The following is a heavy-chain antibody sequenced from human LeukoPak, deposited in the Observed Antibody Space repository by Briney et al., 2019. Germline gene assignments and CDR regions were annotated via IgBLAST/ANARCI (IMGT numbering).Heavy chain of an antibody. V-gene: IGHV1-18*01. CDR1: GYSFTSYG. Sequence: ASVKVSCKSSGYSFTSYGITWVRQAPGQGLEWMGWISALNGNTDYAQKLQGRVTVTTDTSTNTAYMELRGLRSDDTAVYYCTRGVRALDRKSGSYDASDVWGQGTMVTVSS. CDR2: ISALNGNT. CDR3: TRGVRALDRKSGSYDASDV. J-gene: IGHJ3*01. D-gene: IGHD1-26*01.